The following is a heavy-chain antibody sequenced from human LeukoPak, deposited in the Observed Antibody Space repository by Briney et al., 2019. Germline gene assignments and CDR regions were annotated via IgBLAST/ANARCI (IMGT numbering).Heavy chain of an antibody. CDR2: INHSGST. CDR3: ARGYCSGGSCYSMLPSYFDY. Sequence: PSETLSLTCAVYGGSFSGYYWSWIRQPPGKGLEWIGEINHSGSTNYNPSLKSRVTISVDTSKNQFSLKQSSVTAADTAVYYCARGYCSGGSCYSMLPSYFDYWGQGTLVTVSS. CDR1: GGSFSGYY. D-gene: IGHD2-15*01. J-gene: IGHJ4*02. V-gene: IGHV4-34*01.